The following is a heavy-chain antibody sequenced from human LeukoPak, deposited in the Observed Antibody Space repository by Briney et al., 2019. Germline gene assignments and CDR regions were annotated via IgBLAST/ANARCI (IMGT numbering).Heavy chain of an antibody. Sequence: GASVKVSCKASGYTFTGYYMHWVRQAPGQGLEWMGWINPNSGGTNYAQKFRGRVTMTRDTSISTAYMELSRLRSDDTAVYYCARWAPLYRQLVPGVVYYFDYWGQGTLVTVSS. V-gene: IGHV1-2*02. CDR1: GYTFTGYY. D-gene: IGHD6-6*01. CDR3: ARWAPLYRQLVPGVVYYFDY. CDR2: INPNSGGT. J-gene: IGHJ4*02.